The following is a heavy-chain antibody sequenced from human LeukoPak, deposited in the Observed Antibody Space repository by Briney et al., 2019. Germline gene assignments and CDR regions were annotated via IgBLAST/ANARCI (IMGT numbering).Heavy chain of an antibody. Sequence: SETLSLTCTVSGGSISSYYWSWIRQPAGKGLEWIGRIYTSGSTNYNPSLKSRVTMSVDTSKNQFSLKLSSVTAADTAVYYCARAPRAYDYVWGSYRSGAFDIWGQGTMVTVSS. CDR1: GGSISSYY. J-gene: IGHJ3*02. V-gene: IGHV4-4*07. CDR3: ARAPRAYDYVWGSYRSGAFDI. CDR2: IYTSGST. D-gene: IGHD3-16*02.